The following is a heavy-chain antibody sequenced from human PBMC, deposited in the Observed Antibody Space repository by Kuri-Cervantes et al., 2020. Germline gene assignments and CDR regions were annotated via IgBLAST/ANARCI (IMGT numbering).Heavy chain of an antibody. V-gene: IGHV3-74*01. CDR1: GFTFSSYW. CDR3: ARDREVYYGSGSSPYWYYGMDV. Sequence: GGSLRLSCAASGFTFSSYWMHWVRQAPGKGLVWVSRINSDGSSTSYADSVKGRFTISRDNAKNTLYLQMNSLRAEDTAVYYCARDREVYYGSGSSPYWYYGMDVWGQGTTVTVSS. D-gene: IGHD3-10*01. CDR2: INSDGSST. J-gene: IGHJ6*02.